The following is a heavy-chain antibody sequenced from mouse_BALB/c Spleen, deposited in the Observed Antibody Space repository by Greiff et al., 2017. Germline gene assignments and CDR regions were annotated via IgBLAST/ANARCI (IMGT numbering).Heavy chain of an antibody. Sequence: VQLQQSGAELVRPGASVTLSRKASGYTFTDYEMHWVKQTPVHGLEWIGAIDPETGGTAYNQKFKGKATLTADKSSSTAYMELRSLTSEDSAVYYCTRGLLRYFDVWGAGTTVTVSS. J-gene: IGHJ1*01. V-gene: IGHV1-15*01. CDR2: IDPETGGT. CDR1: GYTFTDYE. D-gene: IGHD1-1*01. CDR3: TRGLLRYFDV.